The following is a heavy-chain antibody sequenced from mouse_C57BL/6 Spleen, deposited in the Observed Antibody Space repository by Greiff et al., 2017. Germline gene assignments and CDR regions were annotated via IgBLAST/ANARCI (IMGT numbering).Heavy chain of an antibody. Sequence: QVQLQQPGAELVMPGASVKLSCKASGYTFTSYWMHWVKQRPGQGLEWIGEIDPSDSYTNYNQKFKGKSTLTVDKSSSTAYMQLSSLTSEDSAVYYCARRIPISPYFDYWGQGTTLTVSS. J-gene: IGHJ2*01. CDR3: ARRIPISPYFDY. CDR1: GYTFTSYW. V-gene: IGHV1-69*01. D-gene: IGHD6-5*01. CDR2: IDPSDSYT.